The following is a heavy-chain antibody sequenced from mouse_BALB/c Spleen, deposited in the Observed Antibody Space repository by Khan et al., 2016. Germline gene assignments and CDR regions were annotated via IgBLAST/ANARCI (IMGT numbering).Heavy chain of an antibody. CDR3: ATFWYAIGS. CDR2: IWAGGST. J-gene: IGHJ4*01. Sequence: QVQLKESGPGLVAPSQILSITCTVSGFSLTSYGVHWVRQPPGKGLEWLGAIWAGGSTNYNSAPLSRPSISKDNSKSQVFSKKNRLQTDDTAMYYCATFWYAIGSWVPGSSVTVSS. V-gene: IGHV2-9*02. CDR1: GFSLTSYG.